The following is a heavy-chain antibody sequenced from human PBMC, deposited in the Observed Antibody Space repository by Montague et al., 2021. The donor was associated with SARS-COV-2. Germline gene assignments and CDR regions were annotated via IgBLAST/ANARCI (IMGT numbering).Heavy chain of an antibody. J-gene: IGHJ5*02. CDR3: AREQDWASHFDL. D-gene: IGHD3/OR15-3a*01. CDR1: GGSISSYY. Sequence: SETLSLTCTVSGGSISSYYWSWIRQPPGKGLEWIGYIYYSGSTNYDPSLKSRASISADASKNSLSLSLASVTAADTAVYYCAREQDWASHFDLWGQGILVTVSS. V-gene: IGHV4-59*01. CDR2: IYYSGST.